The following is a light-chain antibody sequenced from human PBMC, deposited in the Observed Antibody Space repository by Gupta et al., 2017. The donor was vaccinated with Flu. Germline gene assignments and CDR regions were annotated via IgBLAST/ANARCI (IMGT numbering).Light chain of an antibody. Sequence: EIVMTQSPVTLSVSPGERATLSCRANQNLNTNLAWYQQRPGQVPRLIIYDASNRAIGITVRFSGSGYAKDFSLTSSRRQYEDFAVYYGQQYEALLLFGHGTKVDF. CDR1: QNLNTN. V-gene: IGKV3-15*01. CDR2: DAS. CDR3: QQYEALLL. J-gene: IGKJ3*01.